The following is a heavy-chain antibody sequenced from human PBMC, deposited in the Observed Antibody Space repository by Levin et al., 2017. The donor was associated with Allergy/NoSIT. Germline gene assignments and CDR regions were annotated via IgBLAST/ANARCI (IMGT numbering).Heavy chain of an antibody. V-gene: IGHV4-4*02. D-gene: IGHD4-17*01. CDR1: GGSISSSNW. CDR3: ARGDYGDPRLDYYYYGMDV. CDR2: IYHSGST. Sequence: SETLSLTCAVSGGSISSSNWWSWVRQPPGKGLEWIGEIYHSGSTNYNPSLKSRVTISVDKSKNQFSLKLSSVTAADTAVYYCARGDYGDPRLDYYYYGMDVWGQGTTVTVSS. J-gene: IGHJ6*02.